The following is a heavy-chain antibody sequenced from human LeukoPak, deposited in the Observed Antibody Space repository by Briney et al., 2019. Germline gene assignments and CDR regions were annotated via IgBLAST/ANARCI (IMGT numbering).Heavy chain of an antibody. CDR3: ARDYGAS. CDR1: GFIFTNYA. V-gene: IGHV3-30*04. D-gene: IGHD4-17*01. CDR2: ISYDGSKK. J-gene: IGHJ5*02. Sequence: GGSLRLSCAASGFIFTNYAFPWVRQAPGEGLEWVAAISYDGSKKFYADSVMGRFTLSRDNSKNTLRLQMNSLTPEDTAVYYCARDYGASWGQGTLVTVSS.